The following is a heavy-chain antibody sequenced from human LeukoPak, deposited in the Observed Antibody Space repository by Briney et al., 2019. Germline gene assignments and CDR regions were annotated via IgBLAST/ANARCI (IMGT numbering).Heavy chain of an antibody. D-gene: IGHD3-22*01. J-gene: IGHJ4*02. Sequence: GGSLRLSCAASGFSFHDYGMRWVRQAPGKGLEGVSGINWNGGSTGYADSVKGRFTIFRDNFKNTLYLQMNRRRAGDTAIYYCAKGHSSGYYFFDYGGQGTLVTVSA. CDR1: GFSFHDYG. V-gene: IGHV3-20*04. CDR2: INWNGGST. CDR3: AKGHSSGYYFFDY.